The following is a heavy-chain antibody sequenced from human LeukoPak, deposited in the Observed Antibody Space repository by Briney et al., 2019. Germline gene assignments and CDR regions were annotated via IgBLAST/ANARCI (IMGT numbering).Heavy chain of an antibody. CDR3: ARGDYYGSGGYQYYFDY. J-gene: IGHJ4*02. V-gene: IGHV3-30-3*01. CDR2: ISYDGSNK. Sequence: GGSLRLSCAASGFTFSSYAMHWVRQAPGKGLEWVAVISYDGSNKYYADSVKGRFTISRDNSKNTLYLQMNSLRAEDTAVYYCARGDYYGSGGYQYYFDYWGQGTLVTVSS. CDR1: GFTFSSYA. D-gene: IGHD3-10*01.